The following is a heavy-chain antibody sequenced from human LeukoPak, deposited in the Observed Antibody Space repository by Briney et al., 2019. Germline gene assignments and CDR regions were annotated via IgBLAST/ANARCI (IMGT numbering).Heavy chain of an antibody. D-gene: IGHD6-13*01. V-gene: IGHV1-2*02. Sequence: ASVKVSCKASGYTFTGYYMHWVRQAPGQGLEWMGWINPNSGDTNYAQKFQGRVTMTRDTSISTAYMELSRLRSDDTAVYYCARDLIAAAGGCWGQGTLVTVSS. CDR2: INPNSGDT. CDR1: GYTFTGYY. J-gene: IGHJ4*02. CDR3: ARDLIAAAGGC.